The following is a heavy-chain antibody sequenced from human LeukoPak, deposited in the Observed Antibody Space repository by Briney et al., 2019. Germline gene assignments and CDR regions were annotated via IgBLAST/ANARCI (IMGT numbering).Heavy chain of an antibody. V-gene: IGHV4-59*01. CDR2: IYYSGST. Sequence: SETLSLTCTVSGGSISSYYWSWIRQPPGKGLEWVGYIYYSGSTNYNPSLKSRVTISVDTSKNQFSLKLSSVTAADTAVYYCARGLYCSSTSCYEFNWFDPWGQGTLVTVSS. D-gene: IGHD2-2*01. CDR3: ARGLYCSSTSCYEFNWFDP. CDR1: GGSISSYY. J-gene: IGHJ5*02.